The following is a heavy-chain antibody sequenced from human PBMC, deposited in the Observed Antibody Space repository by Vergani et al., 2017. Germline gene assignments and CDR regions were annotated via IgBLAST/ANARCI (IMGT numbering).Heavy chain of an antibody. V-gene: IGHV3-7*01. CDR3: ARDQINYYGSWSYYYMDV. CDR2: IKQDGSEK. Sequence: EVQLVESGGGLVQPGGSLRLSCAASGFIFSSYWMSWVRQAPGKGLEWVANIKQDGSEKYYVDSVKGRFTIYRDNAKNSLYLQMNSLRAEDTAVYYCARDQINYYGSWSYYYMDVWGKGTTVTVSS. J-gene: IGHJ6*03. CDR1: GFIFSSYW. D-gene: IGHD3-10*01.